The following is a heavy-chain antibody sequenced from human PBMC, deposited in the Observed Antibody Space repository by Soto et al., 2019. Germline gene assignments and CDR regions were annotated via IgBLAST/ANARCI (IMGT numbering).Heavy chain of an antibody. Sequence: PSETLSLTCTVSGGSISTSYWSWIRQPPGKGLEWIGYMYYSGSTNYNPSLKSRVTISVDTSKNHFSLKLRSVTAADTAMYYCARDGYSSGKGYFDFWGQGALVTVSS. J-gene: IGHJ4*02. CDR1: GGSISTSY. V-gene: IGHV4-59*01. CDR3: ARDGYSSGKGYFDF. CDR2: MYYSGST. D-gene: IGHD5-18*01.